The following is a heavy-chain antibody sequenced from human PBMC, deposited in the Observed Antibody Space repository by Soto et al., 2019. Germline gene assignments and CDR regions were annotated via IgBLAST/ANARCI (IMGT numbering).Heavy chain of an antibody. V-gene: IGHV3-23*01. CDR1: GLTFSTYA. CDR2: ISGSGGSI. CDR3: TTQDS. Sequence: EVQLLESGGGVVQPGGSQRLSCAASGLTFSTYAMSWVRQAPGKGLEWVSTISGSGGSIYYADSVKGRFTISRHNSKNTLYLQMNSLRAEDTAVYYCTTQDSWGQGTLVTVSS. J-gene: IGHJ4*02.